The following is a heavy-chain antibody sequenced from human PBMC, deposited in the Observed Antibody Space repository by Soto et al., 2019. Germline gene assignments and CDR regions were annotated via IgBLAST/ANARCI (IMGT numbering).Heavy chain of an antibody. V-gene: IGHV5-10-1*01. Sequence: PGESRKIACKGSGYSFTSYCISWVLQMPWKGLEWMGRIDPSDSYTNYSPSFQGHVTISADKSISTAYLQWSSLKASDTAMYYCARHSPLVAAAGTNYYYGMDVWGQGTTVTVS. D-gene: IGHD6-13*01. CDR3: ARHSPLVAAAGTNYYYGMDV. CDR1: GYSFTSYC. J-gene: IGHJ6*02. CDR2: IDPSDSYT.